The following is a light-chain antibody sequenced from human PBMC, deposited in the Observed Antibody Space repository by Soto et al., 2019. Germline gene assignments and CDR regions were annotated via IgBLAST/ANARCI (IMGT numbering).Light chain of an antibody. J-gene: IGKJ1*01. V-gene: IGKV1D-12*01. CDR3: QHANSFPRT. CDR2: AAS. CDR1: QAISTW. Sequence: DIQMTQSPSSVSASVGDRVTITCRASQAISTWLAWYQQKPGKAPKLLIYAASNLQTGVPSRFSGSGSATYFTLTISSLQPEYFATYDCQHANSFPRTFGQGTKVEIK.